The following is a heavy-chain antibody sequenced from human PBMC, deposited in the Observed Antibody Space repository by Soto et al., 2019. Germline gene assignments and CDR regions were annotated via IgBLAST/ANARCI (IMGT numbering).Heavy chain of an antibody. CDR1: DDPIGSYY. J-gene: IGHJ4*02. V-gene: IGHV4-59*12. CDR2: IYYSGSP. Sequence: SETLSLTCTISDDPIGSYYWSWIRQPPGNGLEWIGYIYYSGSPNYNPSLKSRVTIPVDRSKNQFSLKLNSVTAADTAVYFCASSNYDRPIPLYYWGQGTLVTFSS. D-gene: IGHD3-22*01. CDR3: ASSNYDRPIPLYY.